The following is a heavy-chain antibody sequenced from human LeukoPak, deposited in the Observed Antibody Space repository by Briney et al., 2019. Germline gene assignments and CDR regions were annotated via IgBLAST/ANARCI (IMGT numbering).Heavy chain of an antibody. CDR2: IYSGGST. CDR3: ARDVRYCSSTSCYLRNFDI. Sequence: GGSLRLSCAASGFTFSSYSMNWVRQAPGKGLEWVSVIYSGGSTYYADSVKGRFTISRDNSKNTLYLQMNSLRAEDTGVYYCARDVRYCSSTSCYLRNFDIWGQGTMVTVSS. J-gene: IGHJ3*02. CDR1: GFTFSSYS. V-gene: IGHV3-53*01. D-gene: IGHD2-2*01.